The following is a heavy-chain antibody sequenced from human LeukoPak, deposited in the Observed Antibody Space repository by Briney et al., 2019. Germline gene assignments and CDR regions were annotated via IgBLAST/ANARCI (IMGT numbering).Heavy chain of an antibody. CDR3: AREFWSGYYHNYYYGMDV. D-gene: IGHD3-3*01. CDR2: INHSGST. Sequence: PSETLSLTCAVYGGSFSGYYWSWIRQPPGKGLEWTGEINHSGSTNYNPSLKSRVTISVDTSKNQFSLKLSSVTAADTAVYYCAREFWSGYYHNYYYGMDVWGQGTTVTVSS. CDR1: GGSFSGYY. J-gene: IGHJ6*02. V-gene: IGHV4-34*01.